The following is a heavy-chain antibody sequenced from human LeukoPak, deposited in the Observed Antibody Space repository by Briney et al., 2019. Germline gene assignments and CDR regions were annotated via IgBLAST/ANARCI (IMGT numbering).Heavy chain of an antibody. J-gene: IGHJ4*02. D-gene: IGHD2-15*01. CDR3: ASGRLDYFDY. CDR1: GFTFSSYE. Sequence: PGGSLRLSCAASGFTFSSYEMNWVRQAPGKGLDWVSYISTSGSTTYYADSVKGRFTISRDNSKNTLYLQMNSLRAEDTAVYYCASGRLDYFDYWGQGTLVTVSS. CDR2: ISTSGSTT. V-gene: IGHV3-48*03.